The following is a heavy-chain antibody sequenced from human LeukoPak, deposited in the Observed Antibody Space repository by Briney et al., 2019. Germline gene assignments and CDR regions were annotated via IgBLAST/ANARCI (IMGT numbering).Heavy chain of an antibody. CDR2: IYSGGST. CDR1: GFIVSSNY. Sequence: PGGSLRLSCAASGFIVSSNYMSWVRQAPGKGLEWVSVIYSGGSTNYADSVKGRFTISRDNSKNTLYLQMNSLRAEDTAVYYCARQLYYDFWSGPHGFDIWGQGTMVTVSS. V-gene: IGHV3-66*04. D-gene: IGHD3-3*01. J-gene: IGHJ3*02. CDR3: ARQLYYDFWSGPHGFDI.